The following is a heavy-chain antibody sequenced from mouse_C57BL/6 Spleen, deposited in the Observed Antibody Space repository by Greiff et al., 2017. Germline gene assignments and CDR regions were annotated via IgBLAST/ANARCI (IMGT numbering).Heavy chain of an antibody. Sequence: VQLQQPGAELVRPGTSVKLSCKASGYTFTSYWMHWVKQRPGQGLEWIGVIDPSDSYTNYNQKFKGKATLTVDTSSSTAYMQLSSLTSEDSAVYYCASPFITTVVEGFAYWGQGTLVTVSA. J-gene: IGHJ3*01. CDR2: IDPSDSYT. V-gene: IGHV1-59*01. CDR3: ASPFITTVVEGFAY. D-gene: IGHD1-1*01. CDR1: GYTFTSYW.